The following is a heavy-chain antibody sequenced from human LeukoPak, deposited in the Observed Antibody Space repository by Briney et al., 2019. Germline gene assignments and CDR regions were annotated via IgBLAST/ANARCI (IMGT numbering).Heavy chain of an antibody. CDR2: ISGSGGST. V-gene: IGHV3-23*01. D-gene: IGHD3-9*01. J-gene: IGHJ3*02. CDR1: GFTFSSYW. CDR3: AKVPVLRYFDWLPRGPHPRNDAFDI. Sequence: PGGSLRLSCAASGFTFSSYWMHWVRQAPGKGLEWVSAISGSGGSTYYADSVKGRFTISRDNSKNTLYLQMNSLRAEDTAVYYCAKVPVLRYFDWLPRGPHPRNDAFDIWGQGTMVTVSS.